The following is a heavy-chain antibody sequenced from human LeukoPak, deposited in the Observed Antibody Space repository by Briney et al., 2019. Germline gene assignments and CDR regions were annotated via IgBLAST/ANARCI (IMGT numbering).Heavy chain of an antibody. CDR3: ARAYKHCSSTSCYTFDY. Sequence: ASVKGSCKASGYTFTSYYMHWVRQAPGQGLEWMGIINPSGGSTSYAQKFQGRVTMTRDTSTSTVYMELSSLRSEDTAVYYCARAYKHCSSTSCYTFDYWGQGTLVTVSS. D-gene: IGHD2-2*01. CDR2: INPSGGST. J-gene: IGHJ4*02. CDR1: GYTFTSYY. V-gene: IGHV1-46*01.